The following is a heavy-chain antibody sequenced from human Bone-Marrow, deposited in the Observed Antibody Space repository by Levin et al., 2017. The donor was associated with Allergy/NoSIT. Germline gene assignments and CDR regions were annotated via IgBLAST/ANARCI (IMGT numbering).Heavy chain of an antibody. D-gene: IGHD4-17*01. V-gene: IGHV4-31*03. CDR3: ARADPLTTVTNGYFDY. CDR2: IYYSGST. Sequence: SCTVSGGSISSGGYYWSWIRQHPGKGLEWIGYIYYSGSTYYNPSLKSRVTISVDTSKNQFSLKLSSVTAADTAVYYCARADPLTTVTNGYFDYWGQGTLVTVSS. J-gene: IGHJ4*02. CDR1: GGSISSGGYY.